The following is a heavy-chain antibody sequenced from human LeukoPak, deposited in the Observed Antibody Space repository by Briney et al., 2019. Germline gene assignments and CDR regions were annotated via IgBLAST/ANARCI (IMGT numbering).Heavy chain of an antibody. J-gene: IGHJ4*02. CDR3: ARAVSSSWYYFDY. Sequence: GGSLRLSCAASGFTFSDYYMSWIRQAPGKGLEWVSYISSSGSTIYCADSVKGRFTISRDNAKNSLYLQMNSLRAEDTAVYYCARAVSSSWYYFDYWGQGTLVTVSS. CDR1: GFTFSDYY. V-gene: IGHV3-11*01. CDR2: ISSSGSTI. D-gene: IGHD6-13*01.